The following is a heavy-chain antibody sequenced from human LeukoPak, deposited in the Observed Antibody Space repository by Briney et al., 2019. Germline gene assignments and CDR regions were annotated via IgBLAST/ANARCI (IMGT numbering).Heavy chain of an antibody. D-gene: IGHD3-3*01. CDR1: GYTFTSYG. Sequence: GASVKVSCKASGYTFTSYGISWVRQAPGQGLEWMGWISAYNGNTNYAQKLQGRVTMTTDTSTSTAYMELRSLRSDDTAVYYCARVAIFGVVNTYGLNWFDPWGQGTLVTVSS. CDR2: ISAYNGNT. CDR3: ARVAIFGVVNTYGLNWFDP. J-gene: IGHJ5*02. V-gene: IGHV1-18*01.